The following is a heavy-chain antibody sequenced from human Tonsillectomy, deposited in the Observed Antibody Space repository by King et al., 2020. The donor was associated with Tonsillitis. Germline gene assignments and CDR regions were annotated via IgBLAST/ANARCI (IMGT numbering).Heavy chain of an antibody. CDR3: ARSVSGSFDY. V-gene: IGHV4-39*01. J-gene: IGHJ4*02. D-gene: IGHD1-26*01. CDR2: MYYSGTI. CDR1: GGSISSSDHY. Sequence: LQLQESGPGVVKPSETLSLTCTVSGGSISSSDHYWAWIRQPPGKGREWIGYMYYSGTIFYNPSLKIRITISGGTSENRFSLKLSSVTAADTAVYFCARSVSGSFDYWGLGALVTVSS.